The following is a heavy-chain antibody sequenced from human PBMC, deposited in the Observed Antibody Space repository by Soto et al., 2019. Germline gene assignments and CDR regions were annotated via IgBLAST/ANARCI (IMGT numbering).Heavy chain of an antibody. Sequence: QVKLQESGPGLATPSGTLSLTCAVSGVSISSGNWWTWVRQTPQRGLEYIGEIFHDGTANYYPSFERRVAISVDTSKNQFSLKLTSVTAADTAIYFCARLVYDTRLNYMYFDFWGQGALVTVFS. CDR3: ARLVYDTRLNYMYFDF. J-gene: IGHJ4*02. CDR2: IFHDGTA. CDR1: GVSISSGNW. D-gene: IGHD2-8*01. V-gene: IGHV4-4*02.